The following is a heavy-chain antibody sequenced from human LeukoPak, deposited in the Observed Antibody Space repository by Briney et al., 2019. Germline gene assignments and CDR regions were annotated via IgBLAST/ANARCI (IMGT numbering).Heavy chain of an antibody. CDR1: GFPFSSYA. CDR2: ISYDGSNK. J-gene: IGHJ1*01. Sequence: PGGSLRLSCGGSGFPFSSYAMHWVRQAPGKGLEWVVVISYDGSNKYYADSVKGGFTISRDNSKNSLYLQRNSLRAQDTAVYYCARDPNSYRDYRSEYFQHWGQGTLVTVSS. V-gene: IGHV3-30-3*01. CDR3: ARDPNSYRDYRSEYFQH. D-gene: IGHD4-11*01.